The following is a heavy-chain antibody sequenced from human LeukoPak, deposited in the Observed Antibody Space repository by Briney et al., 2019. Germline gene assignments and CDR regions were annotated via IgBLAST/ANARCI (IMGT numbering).Heavy chain of an antibody. CDR2: ISYDGSNK. Sequence: GGPLRLSCAASGFTFSSYGMHWVRQAPGKGLEWVAVISYDGSNKYYADSVKGRFTISRDNSKNTLYLQMNSLRAEDTAVYYCAKELLWFGELIPYGMDVWGQGTTVTVSS. CDR1: GFTFSSYG. CDR3: AKELLWFGELIPYGMDV. V-gene: IGHV3-30*18. J-gene: IGHJ6*02. D-gene: IGHD3-10*01.